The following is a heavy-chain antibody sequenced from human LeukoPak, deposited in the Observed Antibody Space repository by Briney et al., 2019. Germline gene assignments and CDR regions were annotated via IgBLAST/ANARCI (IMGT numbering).Heavy chain of an antibody. Sequence: ASVKVSCKASGYTFTSYAMHWVRQAPGQRLEWMGWTNAGNGNTKYSQKFQGRVTITRDTSASTAYMELSSLRSEDTAVYYCARDPTANYYDSSGYDYWGQGTLVTVSS. CDR3: ARDPTANYYDSSGYDY. D-gene: IGHD3-22*01. CDR2: TNAGNGNT. J-gene: IGHJ4*02. V-gene: IGHV1-3*01. CDR1: GYTFTSYA.